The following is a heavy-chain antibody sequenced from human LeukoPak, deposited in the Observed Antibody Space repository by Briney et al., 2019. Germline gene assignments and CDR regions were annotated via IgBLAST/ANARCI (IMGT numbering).Heavy chain of an antibody. Sequence: GGSLRLSCVASGLSFGNYWMDWVRQAPGKGLEWVGNIKQDGSEKYYVDSVKGRFTISRDNARNSLYLDMNSLRVEDTAIYYCTRDFDPWGQGTLVTVSS. J-gene: IGHJ5*02. CDR2: IKQDGSEK. CDR3: TRDFDP. CDR1: GLSFGNYW. V-gene: IGHV3-7*01.